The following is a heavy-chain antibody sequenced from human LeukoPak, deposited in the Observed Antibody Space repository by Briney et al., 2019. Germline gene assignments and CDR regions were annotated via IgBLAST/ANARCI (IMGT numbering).Heavy chain of an antibody. Sequence: ASVKVSCKASGYTFTSYDINWVRQATGQGLEWMGWMNPISGNTGYAQKFQGRVTITRNTSISTAYMELSSLRSEDTAVYYCARGMISSAYSSSSVVDYWGQGTLVTVSS. D-gene: IGHD6-6*01. J-gene: IGHJ4*02. V-gene: IGHV1-8*03. CDR3: ARGMISSAYSSSSVVDY. CDR2: MNPISGNT. CDR1: GYTFTSYD.